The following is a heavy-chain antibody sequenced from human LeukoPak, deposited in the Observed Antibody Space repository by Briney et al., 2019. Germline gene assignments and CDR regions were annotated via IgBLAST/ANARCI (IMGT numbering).Heavy chain of an antibody. CDR3: ARDFPYYDILTGYRNYYYGMDV. J-gene: IGHJ6*02. D-gene: IGHD3-9*01. Sequence: GASVKVSCKASGYTFTSYDINWVRQATGQGLEWMGWMNPNSGNTGYAQKFQGRVTMTRNTSISTACMELSSLRSEDTAVYYCARDFPYYDILTGYRNYYYGMDVWGQGTTVTVSS. V-gene: IGHV1-8*01. CDR1: GYTFTSYD. CDR2: MNPNSGNT.